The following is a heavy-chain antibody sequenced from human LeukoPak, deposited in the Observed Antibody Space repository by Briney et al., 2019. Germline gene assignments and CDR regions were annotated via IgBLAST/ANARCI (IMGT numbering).Heavy chain of an antibody. J-gene: IGHJ4*02. CDR3: ARGSLSPRDGYNYAGY. CDR1: GFTFSSYS. V-gene: IGHV3-21*01. Sequence: GGSLRLSCAASGFTFSSYSMNWVRQAPGKGLEWVSSISSSSSYIYYADSVKGRFTISRDNAKNSLYLQMNSLRAEDTAVYYCARGSLSPRDGYNYAGYWGQGTLVTVSS. CDR2: ISSSSSYI. D-gene: IGHD5-24*01.